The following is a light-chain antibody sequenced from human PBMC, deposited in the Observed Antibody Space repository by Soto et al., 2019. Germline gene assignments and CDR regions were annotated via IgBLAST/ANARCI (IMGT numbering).Light chain of an antibody. CDR2: AAS. V-gene: IGKV1-39*01. CDR3: QQSHSIPWT. J-gene: IGKJ1*01. CDR1: QSISSR. Sequence: DIQMTQSPSSLSASLGDRVTITFRAGQSISSRLAWYQQQPGKAPKLLIYAASNLQSGVPSTFSGSGSGTDFTLTISSLQPEDFATYYCQQSHSIPWTFGQGTKVDIK.